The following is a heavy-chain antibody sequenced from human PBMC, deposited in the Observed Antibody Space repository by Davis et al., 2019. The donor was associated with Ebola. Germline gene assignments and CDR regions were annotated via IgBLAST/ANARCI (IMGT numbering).Heavy chain of an antibody. CDR3: ARHGGLYDSSGYVFASFDY. Sequence: MPSETLSLTCTVSGGSISSYYWSWIRQPPGKGLEWIGYIYYSGSTNYNPSLKSRVTISVDTSKNQFSLKLSSVTAADTAVYYCARHGGLYDSSGYVFASFDYWGQGTLVTVSS. J-gene: IGHJ4*02. D-gene: IGHD3-22*01. V-gene: IGHV4-59*08. CDR2: IYYSGST. CDR1: GGSISSYY.